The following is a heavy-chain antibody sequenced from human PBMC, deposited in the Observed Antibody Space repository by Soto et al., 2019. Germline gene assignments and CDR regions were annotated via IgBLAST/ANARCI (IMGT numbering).Heavy chain of an antibody. V-gene: IGHV4-34*01. J-gene: IGHJ6*02. Sequence: SETLSLTCAVYGGSFSGYYWSWIRQPPGKGLEWIGEINHSGSTNYDPSLKSRVTISVDTSKNQFSLKLSSVTAADTAVYYCARDGGVSAAGNYYYYGMDVWGQGTTVTVSS. CDR1: GGSFSGYY. CDR3: ARDGGVSAAGNYYYYGMDV. D-gene: IGHD6-13*01. CDR2: INHSGST.